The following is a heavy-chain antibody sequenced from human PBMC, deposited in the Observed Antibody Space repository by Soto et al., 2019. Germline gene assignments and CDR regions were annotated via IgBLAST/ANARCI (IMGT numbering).Heavy chain of an antibody. CDR2: IYSGGST. V-gene: IGHV3-53*01. CDR3: ARGFNWLDF. J-gene: IGHJ5*01. CDR1: RFTVSSNY. Sequence: GGSLRLSCAAARFTVSSNYMTWVRQAPGKGLEWVSVIYSGGSTYYADSVKGRFTISRDKSKNTLYLQMSSLRADDTAVYYCARGFNWLDFWGQGTLVTVSS.